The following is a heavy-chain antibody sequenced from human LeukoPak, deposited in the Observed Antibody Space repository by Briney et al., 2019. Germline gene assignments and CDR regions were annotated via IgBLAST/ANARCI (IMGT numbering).Heavy chain of an antibody. V-gene: IGHV4-30-2*01. CDR1: GGSISSGGYY. Sequence: ASETLSLTCTVSGGSISSGGYYWSWIRQPPGKGLEWIGYIYHSGSTYYNPSLKSRVTISVDTSKNQFSLKLSSVTAADTAVYYCARGGSIAVAGYYFDYWGQGTLVTVSS. CDR3: ARGGSIAVAGYYFDY. D-gene: IGHD6-19*01. J-gene: IGHJ4*02. CDR2: IYHSGST.